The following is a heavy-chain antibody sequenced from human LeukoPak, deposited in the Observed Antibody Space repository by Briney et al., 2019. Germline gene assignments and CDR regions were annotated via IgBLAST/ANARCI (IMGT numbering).Heavy chain of an antibody. V-gene: IGHV1-69*05. J-gene: IGHJ3*02. CDR1: GGTFSSYA. Sequence: SVKVSCKASGGTFSSYAISWGRQAPGQGLEWMGGIIPIFGTANYAQKFQGRVAITTDESTSTADMELSRMRSEDTAVYYCARGLTAGYSSSSGAFDIWGQGTMVTVSS. CDR2: IIPIFGTA. CDR3: ARGLTAGYSSSSGAFDI. D-gene: IGHD6-13*01.